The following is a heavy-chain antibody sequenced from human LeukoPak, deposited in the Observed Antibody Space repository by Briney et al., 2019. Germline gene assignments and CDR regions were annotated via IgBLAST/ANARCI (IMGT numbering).Heavy chain of an antibody. D-gene: IGHD3-22*01. Sequence: GGSLRLPCAASGFTFSSYAMHWVRQAPGKGLEWVAVISYDGSNKYYADSVKGRFTISRDNSKNTLYLQMNSLRAEDTAVYYCARGHYYDSSGDYYGMDVWGQGTTVTVSS. CDR3: ARGHYYDSSGDYYGMDV. CDR2: ISYDGSNK. V-gene: IGHV3-30-3*01. J-gene: IGHJ6*02. CDR1: GFTFSSYA.